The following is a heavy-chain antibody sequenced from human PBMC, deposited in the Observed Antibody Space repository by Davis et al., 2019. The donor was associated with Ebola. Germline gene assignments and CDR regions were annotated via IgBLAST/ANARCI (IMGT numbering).Heavy chain of an antibody. CDR3: ARDQSGSGSFFDY. V-gene: IGHV3-33*01. Sequence: GESLKISCAASGFTFSSYAMHWVRQAPGKGLEWVAVIWYDGSNKYYAESVKGRFTISRDNSKNTLYLQMNSLRAEDTGVYYCARDQSGSGSFFDYWGQGTLVTVSS. CDR2: IWYDGSNK. CDR1: GFTFSSYA. D-gene: IGHD3-10*01. J-gene: IGHJ4*02.